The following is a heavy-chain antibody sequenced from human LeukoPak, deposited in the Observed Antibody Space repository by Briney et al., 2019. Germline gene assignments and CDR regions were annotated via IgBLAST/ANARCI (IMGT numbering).Heavy chain of an antibody. D-gene: IGHD3-9*01. CDR3: ARMYYDILSGYYFDY. CDR1: RFTFSDYY. V-gene: IGHV3-11*01. CDR2: ISSSGSTI. Sequence: GGSLRLSCAAYRFTFSDYYMSWIRQAPGKGLEWGSYISSSGSTIYYADSVKGRFTISRDNAKNSLYLQMNSRTAEETAVYYCARMYYDILSGYYFDYWGQGTLVTVSS. J-gene: IGHJ4*01.